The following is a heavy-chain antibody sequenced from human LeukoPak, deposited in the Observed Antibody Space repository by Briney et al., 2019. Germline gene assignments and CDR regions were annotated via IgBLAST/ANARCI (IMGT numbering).Heavy chain of an antibody. CDR2: ISYDGSNK. J-gene: IGHJ4*02. CDR1: GFTFSNYA. V-gene: IGHV3-30*04. D-gene: IGHD6-19*01. Sequence: PGGSLRLSCAASGFTFSNYAMHWVRQAPGKGLEWVAVISYDGSNKYYADSVKGRFTISRDNSKNTPYLQMNSLGAEDTAVYYCAKDIEEWLVKGGGCFDYWGQGTLVTVYS. CDR3: AKDIEEWLVKGGGCFDY.